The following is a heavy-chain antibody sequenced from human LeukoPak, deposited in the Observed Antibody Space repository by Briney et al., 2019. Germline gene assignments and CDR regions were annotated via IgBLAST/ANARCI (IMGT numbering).Heavy chain of an antibody. D-gene: IGHD4-17*01. CDR1: GFTFSSYS. CDR3: ARVEATVTSNVFDY. V-gene: IGHV3-21*01. CDR2: ISSRSSYI. J-gene: IGHJ4*02. Sequence: GGSLRLSCAASGFTFSSYSMNWVRQAPGKGLEWVSSISSRSSYIYYADSVKGRFTISRDNAKKSLYLQMNSLRAEDTAIYYCARVEATVTSNVFDYWVQGTLVTVSS.